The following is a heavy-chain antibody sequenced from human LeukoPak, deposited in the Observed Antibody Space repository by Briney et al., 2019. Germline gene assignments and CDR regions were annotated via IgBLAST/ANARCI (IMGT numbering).Heavy chain of an antibody. CDR1: GVSISSITYY. CDR3: AREDSDNTDDAFDI. J-gene: IGHJ3*02. Sequence: PSETLSLTCTVSGVSISSITYYWGWIRQPPGKGLEWIGSIYYSGSTYYNPSLKSRVTISVDTSRNKFSLKLTSVTAADTAVYYCAREDSDNTDDAFDIWGQGTVVTVSS. D-gene: IGHD1-14*01. V-gene: IGHV4-39*02. CDR2: IYYSGST.